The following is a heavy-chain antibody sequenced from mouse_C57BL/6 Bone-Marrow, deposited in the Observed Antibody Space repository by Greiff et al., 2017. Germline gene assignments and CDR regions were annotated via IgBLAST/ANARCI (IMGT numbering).Heavy chain of an antibody. CDR3: ARWVYYYGSSFPYAMDY. V-gene: IGHV14-3*01. CDR1: GFNITNTY. J-gene: IGHJ4*01. CDR2: IDPANGNT. D-gene: IGHD1-1*01. Sequence: VQLQQSVAELVRPGASVKLSCTASGFNITNTYMPWVKQRPEQGLEWIGRIDPANGNTKYAPKFQSKATITADTSSNTAYLQLSSLTSEDTAVYYCARWVYYYGSSFPYAMDYWGQGTSVTVSS.